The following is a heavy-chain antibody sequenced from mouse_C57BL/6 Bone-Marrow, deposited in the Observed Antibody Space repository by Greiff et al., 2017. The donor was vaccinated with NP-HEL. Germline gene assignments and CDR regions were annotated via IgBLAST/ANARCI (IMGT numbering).Heavy chain of an antibody. CDR1: GYTFTSYW. CDR2: IDPSDSYT. D-gene: IGHD2-1*01. CDR3: ASFYYGNFY. J-gene: IGHJ2*01. V-gene: IGHV1-69*01. Sequence: VQLQQSGAELVMPGASVKLSCKASGYTFTSYWMHWVQQRPGQGLEWIGEIDPSDSYTNYNQKFKGKSTLTVDKSSSTAYMQLSSLTSEDSSVYYCASFYYGNFYWCQGTTLTVSS.